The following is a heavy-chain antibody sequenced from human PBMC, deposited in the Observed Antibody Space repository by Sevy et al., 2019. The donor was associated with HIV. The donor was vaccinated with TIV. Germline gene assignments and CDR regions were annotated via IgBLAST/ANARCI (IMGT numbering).Heavy chain of an antibody. CDR3: GRGAAGGVVVVSATATWYFDL. CDR2: ISCSGSTI. D-gene: IGHD2-15*01. Sequence: GGSLRLSCAASGFTFSSYSMNWVRQAPGKGLEWVSYISCSGSTIYYADSVKGRITISRDHAKNSLYLQMNSLRDEDMAVYYCGRGAAGGVVVVSATATWYFDLWGRGTQVTVSS. V-gene: IGHV3-48*02. J-gene: IGHJ2*01. CDR1: GFTFSSYS.